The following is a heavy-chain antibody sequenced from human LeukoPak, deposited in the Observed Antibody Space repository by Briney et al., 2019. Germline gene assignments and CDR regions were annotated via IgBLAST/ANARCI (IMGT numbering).Heavy chain of an antibody. V-gene: IGHV3-7*01. CDR2: IKPDGSEK. CDR3: ARGHSSSYDYYFDY. Sequence: GGSLRLSCTASEMTFSSYWMSWVRQAPGKGLEWVANIKPDGSEKYYLDSVKGRFTFSRDNAKNSLYLQMNSLRAEDTAVYYCARGHSSSYDYYFDYWGQGTLVTVSS. D-gene: IGHD6-13*01. CDR1: EMTFSSYW. J-gene: IGHJ4*02.